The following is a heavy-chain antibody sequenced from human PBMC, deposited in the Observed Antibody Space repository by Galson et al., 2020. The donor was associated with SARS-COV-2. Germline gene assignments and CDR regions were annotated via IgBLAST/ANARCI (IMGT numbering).Heavy chain of an antibody. J-gene: IGHJ6*04. D-gene: IGHD5-18*01. CDR1: GGSFSGYY. CDR2: INHSGST. V-gene: IGHV4-34*01. Sequence: ETSETLSLTCAVYGGSFSGYYWSWIRQPPGKGLEWIGEINHSGSTNYNPSLKSRVTISVDTSKNQFSLKLSSVTAADTAVYYFARGLQGVHTAMGTYYYYYGMDVWGKGTTVTVSS. CDR3: ARGLQGVHTAMGTYYYYYGMDV.